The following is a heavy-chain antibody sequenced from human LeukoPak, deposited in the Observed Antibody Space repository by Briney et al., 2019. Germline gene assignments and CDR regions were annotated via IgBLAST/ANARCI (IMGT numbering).Heavy chain of an antibody. J-gene: IGHJ5*02. V-gene: IGHV4-39*01. CDR1: GGSISSSTHY. CDR3: ARSNSGSSSWFDP. D-gene: IGHD1-26*01. CDR2: MYYSGST. Sequence: SETLSLTCTVSGGSISSSTHYWGWIRQPPGKGLEWIGSMYYSGSTYYNPSLKSRVTISVDTSKNQFSLRLSFVTAADTAVYFCARSNSGSSSWFDPWGQGTLVTVSS.